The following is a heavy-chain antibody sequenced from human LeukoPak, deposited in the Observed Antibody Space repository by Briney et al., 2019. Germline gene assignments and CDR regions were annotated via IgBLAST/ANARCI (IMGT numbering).Heavy chain of an antibody. CDR1: GFTFSSYA. CDR2: IKEDGSEK. Sequence: GGSLRLSCAASGFTFSSYAMNWVRQAPGKGLEWVANIKEDGSEKYYVDSVKGRFTISRDNAKNSVYLQMNSLRAEDTAIYYCARNARGPGDYWGQGTVVTVSS. D-gene: IGHD2-2*01. J-gene: IGHJ4*02. V-gene: IGHV3-7*01. CDR3: ARNARGPGDY.